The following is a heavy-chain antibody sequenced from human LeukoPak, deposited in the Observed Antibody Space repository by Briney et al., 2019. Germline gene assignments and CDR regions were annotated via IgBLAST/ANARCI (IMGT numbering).Heavy chain of an antibody. CDR2: ISSSSSYI. Sequence: PGGSLRLSCAASGFTFSSYSMNWVRQAPGKGLEWVSSISSSSSYIYYADSVKGRFTISRDNAKNSLYLQMNSLRAEDTAVYYCARELSWYGYYYYYYYMDVWGKGTTVTVSS. CDR3: ARELSWYGYYYYYYYMDV. CDR1: GFTFSSYS. D-gene: IGHD6-13*01. V-gene: IGHV3-21*01. J-gene: IGHJ6*03.